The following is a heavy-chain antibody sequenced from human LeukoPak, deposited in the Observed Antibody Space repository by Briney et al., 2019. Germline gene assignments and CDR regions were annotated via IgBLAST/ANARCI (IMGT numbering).Heavy chain of an antibody. J-gene: IGHJ4*02. CDR2: INAGNGNT. D-gene: IGHD2-15*01. CDR1: GYTFTSYA. CDR3: ARSYCSGGRCYWYYFDY. V-gene: IGHV1-3*01. Sequence: EASVKVSCTASGYTFTSYAMHWVRQAPGQGLEWMGWINAGNGNTKYSQKFQGRVTITRDTSASTAYMELSSLRSEDTAVYYCARSYCSGGRCYWYYFDYWGQGTLVTVSS.